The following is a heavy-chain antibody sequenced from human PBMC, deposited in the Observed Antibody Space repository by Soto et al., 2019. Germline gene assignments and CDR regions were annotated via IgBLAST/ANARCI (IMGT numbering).Heavy chain of an antibody. CDR3: AEQTRSGYDGFNAFDI. J-gene: IGHJ3*02. V-gene: IGHV5-10-1*03. D-gene: IGHD5-12*01. CDR2: IDPSDSYT. Sequence: EVQLVQSGAEVKKPGESLRISCKGSGYSFTSYWISWVRQMPGKGLEWMGRIDPSDSYTNYSPSFQGHVTISADKSISTAYLQWSSLKASDTAMYYCAEQTRSGYDGFNAFDIWGQGTMVTVSS. CDR1: GYSFTSYW.